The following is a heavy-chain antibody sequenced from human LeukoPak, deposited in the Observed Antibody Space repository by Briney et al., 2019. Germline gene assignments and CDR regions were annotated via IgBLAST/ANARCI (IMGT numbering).Heavy chain of an antibody. CDR1: GGSISDYY. V-gene: IGHV4-59*04. J-gene: IGHJ3*02. Sequence: SETLSLTCIISGGSISDYYWGWIRQPPGKGLEWIGNIFYSGSTYYSPPLKSRLSISLDTSRNQFFLRLNSVTAADTAVYYCAKSNGYGLVDIWGQGTMVTVSS. CDR3: AKSNGYGLVDI. D-gene: IGHD3-10*01. CDR2: IFYSGST.